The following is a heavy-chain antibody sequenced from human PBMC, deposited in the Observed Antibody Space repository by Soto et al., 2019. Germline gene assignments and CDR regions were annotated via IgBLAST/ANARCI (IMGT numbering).Heavy chain of an antibody. V-gene: IGHV3-33*01. Sequence: QVQLVESGGGVVQPGRSLRLSCAASGFTFSSYGMHWVRQAPVKGLEWVAAIWYDGSNEYYADSVKGRFTISRDNSKNTLYLQMNSLRAEDTAVYYCARGEGGRVVRYDYGMDVWGQGTTVTVSS. J-gene: IGHJ6*02. CDR3: ARGEGGRVVRYDYGMDV. CDR1: GFTFSSYG. CDR2: IWYDGSNE. D-gene: IGHD2-21*01.